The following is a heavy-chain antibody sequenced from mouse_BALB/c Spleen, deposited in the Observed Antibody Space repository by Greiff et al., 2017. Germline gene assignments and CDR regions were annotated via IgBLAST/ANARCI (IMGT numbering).Heavy chain of an antibody. CDR3: AARGYYKGFDY. CDR2: ISSGGST. V-gene: IGHV5-6-5*01. D-gene: IGHD2-3*01. J-gene: IGHJ2*01. Sequence: EVMLVESGGGLVKPGGSLKLSCAASGFTFSSYAMSWVRQTPEKRLEWVASISSGGSTYYPDSVKGRFTISRDNARNILYLQMSSLRSEDTAMYYCAARGYYKGFDYWGQGTTLTVSS. CDR1: GFTFSSYA.